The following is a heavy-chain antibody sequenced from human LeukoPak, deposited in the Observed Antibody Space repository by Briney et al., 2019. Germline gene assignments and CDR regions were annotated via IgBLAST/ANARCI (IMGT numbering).Heavy chain of an antibody. V-gene: IGHV4-30-4*01. CDR2: IYYSGST. D-gene: IGHD3-10*01. Sequence: SETLSLTCTVSGGSISSGDYYWSWIRQPPGKGLEWIGYIYYSGSTYYNPSLKSRVTISVDTSKNQFSLKLSSVTAADTAVYYCARGGSGSYYNVWFDPWSQGTLVTVSS. CDR1: GGSISSGDYY. CDR3: ARGGSGSYYNVWFDP. J-gene: IGHJ5*02.